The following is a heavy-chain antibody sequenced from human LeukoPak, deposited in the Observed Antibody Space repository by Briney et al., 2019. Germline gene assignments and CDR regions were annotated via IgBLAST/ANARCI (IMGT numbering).Heavy chain of an antibody. CDR3: AREMDDILTGYGLDY. V-gene: IGHV3-33*01. D-gene: IGHD3-9*01. J-gene: IGHJ4*02. CDR1: GFTFSTYG. CDR2: IWHDGSNK. Sequence: PGTSLTLSCVASGFTFSTYGFHWVRQAPGRGLEWVAVIWHDGSNKYYPDSVKGRFTISRDNAKNSLYLQMNSLRAEDTAVYYCAREMDDILTGYGLDYWGQGTLVTVSS.